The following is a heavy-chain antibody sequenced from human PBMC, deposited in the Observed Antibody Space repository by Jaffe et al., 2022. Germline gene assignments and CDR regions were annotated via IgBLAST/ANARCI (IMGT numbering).Heavy chain of an antibody. CDR2: INHSGST. V-gene: IGHV4-34*01. Sequence: QVQLQQWGAGLLKPSETLSLTCAVYGGSFSGYYWSWIRQPPGKGLEWIGEINHSGSTNYNPSLKSRVTISVDTSKNQFSLKLSSVTAADTAVYYCARFGSNWGSRTDYWGQGTLVTVSS. CDR3: ARFGSNWGSRTDY. D-gene: IGHD7-27*01. J-gene: IGHJ4*02. CDR1: GGSFSGYY.